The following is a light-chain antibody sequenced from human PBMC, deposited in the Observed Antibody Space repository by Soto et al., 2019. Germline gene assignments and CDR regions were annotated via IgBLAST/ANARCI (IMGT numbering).Light chain of an antibody. J-gene: IGKJ1*01. Sequence: EIVLTHSPCTLALSPVERATLSCSASQGVITRYFAWYQQKPGQAPRLLIHGASTRATGIPGRFSGSGSGTEFTLIISSLQSEDFAVYYCQQYNEWPETFGHGTKVDIK. CDR2: GAS. CDR3: QQYNEWPET. V-gene: IGKV3-15*01. CDR1: QGVITRY.